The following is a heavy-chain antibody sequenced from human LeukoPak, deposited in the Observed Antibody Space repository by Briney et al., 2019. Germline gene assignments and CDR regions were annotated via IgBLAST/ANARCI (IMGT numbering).Heavy chain of an antibody. CDR1: GFTFSSSG. Sequence: GGSLRLSCAASGFTFSSSGMHWVRQAPGKGLEWVAFIRYDGSNKYYADSVKGRFTISRDNSKNTLYLQMNSLRAEDTAVYYCAKDYGSGSPHLLFDYWGQGTLVTVSS. D-gene: IGHD3-10*01. CDR2: IRYDGSNK. J-gene: IGHJ4*02. V-gene: IGHV3-30*02. CDR3: AKDYGSGSPHLLFDY.